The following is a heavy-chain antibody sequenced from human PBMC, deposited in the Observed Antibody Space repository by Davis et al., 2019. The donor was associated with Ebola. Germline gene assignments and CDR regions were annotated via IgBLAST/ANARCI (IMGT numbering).Heavy chain of an antibody. CDR3: TSTVTNGDY. J-gene: IGHJ4*02. Sequence: GESLKISCAASGFTFSSYAMHWVRQASGKGLEWVGRIRSKANSYATAYAASVKGRFTISRDDSKNTAYLQMNSLKTEDTAVYYCTSTVTNGDYWGQGTLVTVSS. V-gene: IGHV3-73*01. CDR2: IRSKANSYAT. CDR1: GFTFSSYA. D-gene: IGHD4-17*01.